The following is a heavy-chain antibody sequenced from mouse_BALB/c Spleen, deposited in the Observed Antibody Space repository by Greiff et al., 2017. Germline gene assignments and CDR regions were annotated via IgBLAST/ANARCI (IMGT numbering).Heavy chain of an antibody. Sequence: VKLVESGPGLVAPSQSLSITCTVSGFSLTSYGVHWVRQPPGKGLEWLGVIWAGGSTNYNSALMSRLSISKDNSKSQVFLKMNSLQTDDTAMYYCAREGYYGCGAYWGQGTLVTVSA. CDR3: AREGYYGCGAY. D-gene: IGHD1-2*01. CDR2: IWAGGST. CDR1: GFSLTSYG. J-gene: IGHJ3*01. V-gene: IGHV2-9*02.